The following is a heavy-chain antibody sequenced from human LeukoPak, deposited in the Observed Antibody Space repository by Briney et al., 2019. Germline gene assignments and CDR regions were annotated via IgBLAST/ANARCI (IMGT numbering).Heavy chain of an antibody. J-gene: IGHJ4*02. Sequence: GGSLRLSCEASGFIFNIYAMHWVRQAPGKGLEWVALTSTDGSDKYNAGSVKGRFTISRDNSKNTVYLQMNSLRPEDTAMYYCAREVNGYADYWGQGTLVTVSS. CDR3: AREVNGYADY. V-gene: IGHV3-30*01. CDR2: TSTDGSDK. CDR1: GFIFNIYA. D-gene: IGHD5-18*01.